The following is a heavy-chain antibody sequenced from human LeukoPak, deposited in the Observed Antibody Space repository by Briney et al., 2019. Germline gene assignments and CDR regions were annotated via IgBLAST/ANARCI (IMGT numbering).Heavy chain of an antibody. V-gene: IGHV4-34*01. CDR3: ARGPRGYSGYGLLRFDY. J-gene: IGHJ4*02. D-gene: IGHD5-12*01. CDR1: GGSFSGYY. CDR2: INHSGST. Sequence: PSETLSLTCAVYGGSFSGYYWSWIRQPPGKGLEWIGEINHSGSTNYNPSLKSRVTISVDTSKNQFSLKLSSVTAADTAVYYCARGPRGYSGYGLLRFDYWGQGTLVSVSS.